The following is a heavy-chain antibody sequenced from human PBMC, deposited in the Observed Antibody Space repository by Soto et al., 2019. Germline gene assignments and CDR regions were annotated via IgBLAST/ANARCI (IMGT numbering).Heavy chain of an antibody. V-gene: IGHV3-30*18. D-gene: IGHD6-19*01. J-gene: IGHJ4*02. CDR3: AKTSSGFDY. Sequence: GGSLRLSCAASGFTLSSYGMHWVRQAPGKGLEWVAVISYDGSNKYYADSVKGRFTISRDNSKNTLYLQMNSLRAEDTAVYYCAKTSSGFDYWGQGTLVTVSS. CDR1: GFTLSSYG. CDR2: ISYDGSNK.